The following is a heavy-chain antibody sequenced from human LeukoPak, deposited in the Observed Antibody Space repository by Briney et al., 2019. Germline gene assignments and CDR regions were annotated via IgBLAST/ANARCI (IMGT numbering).Heavy chain of an antibody. J-gene: IGHJ4*02. D-gene: IGHD7-27*01. CDR3: AKISGYFDY. Sequence: RAGRSLRLSCAASGLTFSSYSMSWVRQAPGKGLELVSAITADGGTTYYADSVKGRFTISRDNSKNTLYLQMNSLRAEDTALYYCAKISGYFDYWGQGTLVTVSS. CDR1: GLTFSSYS. V-gene: IGHV3-23*01. CDR2: ITADGGTT.